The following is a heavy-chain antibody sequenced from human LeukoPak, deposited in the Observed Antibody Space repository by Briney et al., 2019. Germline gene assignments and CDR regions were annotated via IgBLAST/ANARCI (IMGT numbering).Heavy chain of an antibody. CDR2: IYYSGST. V-gene: IGHV4-59*12. Sequence: SETLSLTCTVSGGSISSYYWSWIRQPPGKGLEWIGYIYYSGSTNYNPSLKSRVTTSVDTSKNQFSLKLSSVTAADTAVYYCASDDYGDYGYWGQGTLVTVSS. D-gene: IGHD4-17*01. J-gene: IGHJ4*02. CDR3: ASDDYGDYGY. CDR1: GGSISSYY.